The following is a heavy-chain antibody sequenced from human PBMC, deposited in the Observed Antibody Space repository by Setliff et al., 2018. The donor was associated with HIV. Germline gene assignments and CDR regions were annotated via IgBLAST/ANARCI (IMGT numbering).Heavy chain of an antibody. Sequence: GASVKVSCKASGYTFTSYYMHWVRQAPGQGLEWMGIINPSGGSTSYAQKFQGRVTMTRDTSTSTVYMELRSLTSDDTAVYYCARARLQGIVTAVGPRDNCLDPWGQGTRVTVSS. CDR2: INPSGGST. V-gene: IGHV1-46*01. CDR3: ARARLQGIVTAVGPRDNCLDP. J-gene: IGHJ5*02. D-gene: IGHD1-26*01. CDR1: GYTFTSYY.